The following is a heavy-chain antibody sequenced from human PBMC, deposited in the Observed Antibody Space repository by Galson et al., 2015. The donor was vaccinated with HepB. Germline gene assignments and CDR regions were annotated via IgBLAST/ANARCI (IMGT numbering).Heavy chain of an antibody. J-gene: IGHJ4*02. CDR2: INSNGETR. V-gene: IGHV3-20*04. CDR1: GFMFDDYG. Sequence: SLRLSCATSGFMFDDYGFIWVRQAAGKGLEWVAGINSNGETRRCADSLNGRFTISRDNAQNSIYLQMTSLRGEDTALYFCARCYYYDSTGLITGPDHWGQGTLVSVSS. CDR3: ARCYYYDSTGLITGPDH. D-gene: IGHD3-22*01.